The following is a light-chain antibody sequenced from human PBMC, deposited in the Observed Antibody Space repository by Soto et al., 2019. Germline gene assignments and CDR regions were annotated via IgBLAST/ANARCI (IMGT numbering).Light chain of an antibody. CDR1: SSDVGSYNL. Sequence: QSALTQPASVSGSPGQSITISCTGTSSDVGSYNLVSWYQQHPGKAPQLMIYEGSKRPSGVSNRFSGSKSGNTASLTISGLQAEDEADYYCCSYAGSVVFGGGTKLTVL. CDR2: EGS. CDR3: CSYAGSVV. J-gene: IGLJ2*01. V-gene: IGLV2-23*01.